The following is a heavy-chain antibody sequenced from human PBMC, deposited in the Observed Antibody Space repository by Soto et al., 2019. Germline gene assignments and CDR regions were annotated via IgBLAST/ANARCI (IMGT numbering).Heavy chain of an antibody. CDR1: GYTFTSYG. D-gene: IGHD3-16*02. Sequence: GASVKVSCKASGYTFTSYGISWVRQAPGQGLEWMGWISAYNGNTNYAQKLQGRVTMTTDTSTSTAYMELRSLRSDDTAVYYCARDLLEYDYIWGSYRFDYWGQGTLVTVSS. J-gene: IGHJ4*02. CDR3: ARDLLEYDYIWGSYRFDY. V-gene: IGHV1-18*01. CDR2: ISAYNGNT.